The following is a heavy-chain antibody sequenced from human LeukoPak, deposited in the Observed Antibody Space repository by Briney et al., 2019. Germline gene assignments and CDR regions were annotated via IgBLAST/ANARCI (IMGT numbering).Heavy chain of an antibody. Sequence: GGSLRLSCAASGFTFSSYSMNWVSQAPGKGLEWVANIKQDGSEKYYVDSVKGRFTISRDNAKNSLYLQMNSLRAEDTAVYYCAREAWIWNYWGQGTLVTVSS. D-gene: IGHD5-12*01. CDR3: AREAWIWNY. J-gene: IGHJ4*02. V-gene: IGHV3-7*01. CDR2: IKQDGSEK. CDR1: GFTFSSYS.